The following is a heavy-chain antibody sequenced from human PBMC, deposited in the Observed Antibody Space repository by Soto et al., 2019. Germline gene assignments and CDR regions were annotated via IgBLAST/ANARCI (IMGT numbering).Heavy chain of an antibody. J-gene: IGHJ6*02. D-gene: IGHD5-18*01. Sequence: PGGSLRLSCAASGFSFSRYWMSWVRQAPGKGLEWVGRIKSKTDGGTADYAAPVKGRFTISRDDSKNTLYLQMNSLKTEDTAVYYCTTDRTLIQLWYYYYYGMDVWGQGTTVTVSS. CDR1: GFSFSRYW. V-gene: IGHV3-15*01. CDR3: TTDRTLIQLWYYYYYGMDV. CDR2: IKSKTDGGTA.